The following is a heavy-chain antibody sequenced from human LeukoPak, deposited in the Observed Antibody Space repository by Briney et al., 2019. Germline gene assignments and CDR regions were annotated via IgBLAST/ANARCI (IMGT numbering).Heavy chain of an antibody. J-gene: IGHJ3*02. D-gene: IGHD3-22*01. V-gene: IGHV4-30-2*01. CDR3: GKGWYFYDSSGSFDI. CDR2: IYHSGST. CDR1: GGSISSGGYS. Sequence: SETLSLTCAVSGGSISSGGYSWSWIRQPPGKGLEWIGYIYHSGSTYYNPSLKSRVTISVDRSKNQFSLKLSSVTAADTAVYYWGKGWYFYDSSGSFDIWGQGKMVTVSS.